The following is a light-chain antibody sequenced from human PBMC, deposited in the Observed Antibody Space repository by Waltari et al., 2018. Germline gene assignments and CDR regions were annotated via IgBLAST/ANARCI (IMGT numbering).Light chain of an antibody. CDR3: QQRRNWPLT. J-gene: IGKJ4*01. CDR2: DAS. V-gene: IGKV3-11*01. CDR1: QSVGTY. Sequence: EIVLTQSSAILSFSPGERATLSCRASQSVGTYLAWYQQRPGQSPRLLIYDASYRATGIPARFSGSGSETDFTLTISSLQPEDFAVYYCQQRRNWPLTFGGGTRVQI.